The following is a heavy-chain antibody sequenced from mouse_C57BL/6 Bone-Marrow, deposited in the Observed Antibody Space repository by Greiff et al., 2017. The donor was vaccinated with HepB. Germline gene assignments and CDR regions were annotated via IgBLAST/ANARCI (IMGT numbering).Heavy chain of an antibody. J-gene: IGHJ4*01. CDR1: GFTFSDYG. Sequence: EVNVVESGGGLVKPGGSLKLSCAASGFTFSDYGMHWVRQAPEKGLEWVAYISSGSSTIYYADTVKGRFTISRDNAKNTLFLQMTSLRSEDTAMYYCARGLYYYGSSYYAMDYWGQGTSVTVSS. CDR3: ARGLYYYGSSYYAMDY. D-gene: IGHD1-1*01. V-gene: IGHV5-17*01. CDR2: ISSGSSTI.